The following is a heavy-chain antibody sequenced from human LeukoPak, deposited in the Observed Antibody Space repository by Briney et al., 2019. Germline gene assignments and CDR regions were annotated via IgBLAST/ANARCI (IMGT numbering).Heavy chain of an antibody. CDR2: ISGSGAST. CDR1: GFTFSTYG. D-gene: IGHD3-10*01. Sequence: GGSLRLSCEASGFTFSTYGINWVRQAPGKGLEWVSVISGSGASTYYADSVKGRFTISRDNSKNTLYLQMNSLRAEDTAVYYCAKVRFGVTARYYFDYWGQGTLVTVSS. V-gene: IGHV3-23*01. CDR3: AKVRFGVTARYYFDY. J-gene: IGHJ4*02.